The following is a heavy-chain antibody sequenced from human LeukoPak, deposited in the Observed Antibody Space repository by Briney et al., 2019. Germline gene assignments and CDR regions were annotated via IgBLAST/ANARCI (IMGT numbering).Heavy chain of an antibody. V-gene: IGHV4-39*01. CDR2: IYYSKNT. Sequence: ASETLSLTCTVSGGSISSNSAYWGWIRQPPGKGLEWIGSIYYSKNTYYNPSLKSRVTISADTSKNQFSLRLDSVSAADTAVYYCASPRGFSYWYFDHWGQGSLVTVSS. CDR1: GGSISSNSAY. CDR3: ASPRGFSYWYFDH. D-gene: IGHD5-18*01. J-gene: IGHJ4*02.